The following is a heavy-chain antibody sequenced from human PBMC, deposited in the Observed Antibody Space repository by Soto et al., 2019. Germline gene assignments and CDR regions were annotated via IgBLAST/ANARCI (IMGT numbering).Heavy chain of an antibody. CDR2: ISNAGSNK. CDR3: AKDQDCRSTSGPFWAPGY. V-gene: IGHV3-30*18. CDR1: GFTFSYYG. J-gene: IGHJ4*02. Sequence: QVQLVESGGGVVQPGKSLRLSCAAFGFTFSYYGMHWVRQAPGKGLEWVALISNAGSNKYYADSLKGRFTIARDNPKNPLYLQMNSPTAEDTGVYYCAKDQDCRSTSGPFWAPGYWGQGMVVIVPS. D-gene: IGHD2-2*01.